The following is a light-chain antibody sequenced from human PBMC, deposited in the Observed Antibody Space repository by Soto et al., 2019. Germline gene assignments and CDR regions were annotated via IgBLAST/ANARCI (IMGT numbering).Light chain of an antibody. CDR1: SSDVGGYNY. CDR2: DVG. J-gene: IGLJ1*01. Sequence: SALAQPASVSGSPGQSITISCTGTSSDVGGYNYVSWYQRHPGKAPKLMTYDVGNRPSGVSNRFSGSKSGNTASLTISALQAEDEADYYCSSYTSSSTFVFGTGTKVTVL. CDR3: SSYTSSSTFV. V-gene: IGLV2-14*01.